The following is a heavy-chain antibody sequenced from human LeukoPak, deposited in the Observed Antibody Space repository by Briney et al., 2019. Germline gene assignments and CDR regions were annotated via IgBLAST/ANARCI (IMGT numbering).Heavy chain of an antibody. CDR1: GITVSMNY. V-gene: IGHV3-53*01. J-gene: IGHJ4*02. D-gene: IGHD2-2*01. Sequence: GGSLRLSCAASGITVSMNYMSWVRQAPGKGLEWVSIIYQDGTIYYADSVRGRFTISRDGSKNTLYLQMNGLRDEDAAFYYCARWYCTSTNCYYDYWGQGTPVTVTS. CDR2: IYQDGTI. CDR3: ARWYCTSTNCYYDY.